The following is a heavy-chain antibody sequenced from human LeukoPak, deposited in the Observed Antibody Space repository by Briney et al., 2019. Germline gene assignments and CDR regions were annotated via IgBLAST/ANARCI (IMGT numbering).Heavy chain of an antibody. CDR3: AHDARSYPSYKYGAFDF. Sequence: PGTSLRLSCAAAGFTFTDYGFHWLSLAPGKGLGWVAVISYDGLRQNYADSVKGRFNVSRDTSKDTGSLQMDRVGIEDTATYYCAHDARSYPSYKYGAFDFWGQGTRVTVSS. D-gene: IGHD4/OR15-4a*01. V-gene: IGHV3-30*18. CDR1: GFTFTDYG. J-gene: IGHJ4*02. CDR2: ISYDGLRQ.